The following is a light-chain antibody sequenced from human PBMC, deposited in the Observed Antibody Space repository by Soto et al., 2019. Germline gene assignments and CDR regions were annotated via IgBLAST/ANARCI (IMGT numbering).Light chain of an antibody. CDR1: TGDVGGYDY. Sequence: QSVVTQPASVSGSPGQSITISCTGRTGDVGGYDYVSWYQQYPYKAPKLIIYEVTNRPSGISNRFSGSKSGNTAFLTIYGLQAEDEADYYCSSHTSGNTRVFGTGTKVTVL. J-gene: IGLJ1*01. V-gene: IGLV2-14*01. CDR2: EVT. CDR3: SSHTSGNTRV.